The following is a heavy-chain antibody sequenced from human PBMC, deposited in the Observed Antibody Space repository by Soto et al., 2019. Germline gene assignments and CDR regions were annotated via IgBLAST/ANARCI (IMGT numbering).Heavy chain of an antibody. J-gene: IGHJ4*02. D-gene: IGHD5-18*01. Sequence: QVQLVQSGAEVKKPGASVKVSCKASGYTFTSYDINRVRHATGQGLEWMGWMNPNIGNTGYAQKFQGRVTMTRNTSISTAYMELSSLRSEDTAVYYCARGYSPPRGYSYPDYWGQGTLVTVSS. CDR2: MNPNIGNT. CDR1: GYTFTSYD. V-gene: IGHV1-8*01. CDR3: ARGYSPPRGYSYPDY.